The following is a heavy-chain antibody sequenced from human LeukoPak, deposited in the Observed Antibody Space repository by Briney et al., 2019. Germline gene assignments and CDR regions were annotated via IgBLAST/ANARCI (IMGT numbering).Heavy chain of an antibody. D-gene: IGHD1-14*01. CDR2: IGPSGGDA. Sequence: GGSLRLSCAASGFTFSSYAMGWVRQAPGKGLEWVSAIGPSGGDANYAGSVQGRFTISRDNSKNTLYLQMSSLRAEDTALYYCAKRVPASETGFDCWGQGALVTVSS. CDR1: GFTFSSYA. J-gene: IGHJ4*02. V-gene: IGHV3-23*01. CDR3: AKRVPASETGFDC.